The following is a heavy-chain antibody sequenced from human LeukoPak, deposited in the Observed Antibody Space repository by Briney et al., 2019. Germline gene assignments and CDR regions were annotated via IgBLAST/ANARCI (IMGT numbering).Heavy chain of an antibody. V-gene: IGHV1-8*01. Sequence: ASVKVSCKASGYTFTSYDINWVRQATGQGLEWMGWMNPNSGNTGYAQKFQGRVTMTRNTSISTAYMELSSLRSEDTAVYYCARATDYYYDSSGYYVYYYYYMDVWGKGTTVTVSS. D-gene: IGHD3-22*01. CDR2: MNPNSGNT. J-gene: IGHJ6*03. CDR1: GYTFTSYD. CDR3: ARATDYYYDSSGYYVYYYYYMDV.